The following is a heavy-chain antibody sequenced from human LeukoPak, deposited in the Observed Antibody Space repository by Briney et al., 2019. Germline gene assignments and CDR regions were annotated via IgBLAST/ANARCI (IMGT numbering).Heavy chain of an antibody. CDR3: ARSTYSSSSDAFDI. Sequence: GGSLTPCCASSGFTFSSYEMNSVRQAPGKGLEWVSYISSGGRTIYYADSVKGRFTISRDNAKNSLYLQMNSLRVDDTAVYYCARSTYSSSSDAFDIWGQGTMVTVSS. J-gene: IGHJ3*02. V-gene: IGHV3-48*03. CDR1: GFTFSSYE. CDR2: ISSGGRTI. D-gene: IGHD6-13*01.